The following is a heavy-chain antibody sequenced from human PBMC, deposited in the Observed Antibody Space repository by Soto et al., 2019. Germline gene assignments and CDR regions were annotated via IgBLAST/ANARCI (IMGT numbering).Heavy chain of an antibody. CDR1: GGTFSSYA. CDR2: IIPIFGTA. CDR3: ARDTGVGATPSEFDY. V-gene: IGHV1-69*06. J-gene: IGHJ4*02. Sequence: QVQLVQSGAEVKKPGSSVKVSCKASGGTFSSYAISWVRQAPGQGLEWMGGIIPIFGTANYAQKLQGRVTITADKSTSTAYMELRSRRSEDTAGYYCARDTGVGATPSEFDYWGQGTLVTVSS. D-gene: IGHD1-26*01.